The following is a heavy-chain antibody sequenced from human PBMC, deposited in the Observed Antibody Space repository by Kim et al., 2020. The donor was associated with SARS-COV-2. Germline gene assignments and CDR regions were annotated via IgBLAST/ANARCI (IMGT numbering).Heavy chain of an antibody. CDR3: ASIPRYFDPNLYYSYYYGMDV. V-gene: IGHV4-39*01. J-gene: IGHJ6*02. CDR1: GGSITNSSYY. D-gene: IGHD3-9*01. Sequence: SETLSITCSVTGGSITNSSYYWGWIRQPPGKGPEWIASMFYSGSSYFNPSLRSRVTISADTTKNQVYLKLTSVTATDTAMYYCASIPRYFDPNLYYSYYYGMDVWGQGTTVTVSS. CDR2: MFYSGSS.